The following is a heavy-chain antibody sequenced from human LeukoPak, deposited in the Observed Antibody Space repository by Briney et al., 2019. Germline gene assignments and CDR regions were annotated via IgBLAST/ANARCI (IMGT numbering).Heavy chain of an antibody. CDR3: ARGGIVGATKYYFDY. V-gene: IGHV4-61*02. CDR1: GGSISSGSYY. CDR2: IYTSGST. D-gene: IGHD1-26*01. Sequence: PSETLSLTCTVSGGSISSGSYYWGWIRQPAGKGLEWIVRIYTSGSTNYNPSLKSRVTISVDTSKNQFSLKLSSVTAADTAVYYCARGGIVGATKYYFDYWGQGTLVTVSS. J-gene: IGHJ4*02.